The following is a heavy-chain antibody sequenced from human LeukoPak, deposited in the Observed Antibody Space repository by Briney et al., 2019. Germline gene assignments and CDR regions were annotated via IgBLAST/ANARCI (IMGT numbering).Heavy chain of an antibody. Sequence: SVKVSCKASGGTFSSYAISWVRQAPGQGLEWMGGIIPIFGTVNYAQKFQGRVTITTDESTSTAYMELSSLRSEDTAVYYCASDDFWSGFSSFDYWGQGTLVTVSS. D-gene: IGHD3-3*01. CDR1: GGTFSSYA. CDR3: ASDDFWSGFSSFDY. J-gene: IGHJ4*02. CDR2: IIPIFGTV. V-gene: IGHV1-69*05.